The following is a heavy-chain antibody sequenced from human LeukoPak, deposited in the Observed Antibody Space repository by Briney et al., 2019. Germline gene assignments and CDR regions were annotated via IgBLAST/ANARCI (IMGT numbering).Heavy chain of an antibody. Sequence: GMSLRLSCAASGFSFSTYWMNWVRQAPGKGLEWVANIKQDGGEKYYVDSVKGRFTISRDNAKTSLFLQMSSLRVEDTAVYYCARSRYTSGPSNHFDFWGQGILVTVSS. D-gene: IGHD6-19*01. CDR3: ARSRYTSGPSNHFDF. J-gene: IGHJ4*02. V-gene: IGHV3-7*01. CDR1: GFSFSTYW. CDR2: IKQDGGEK.